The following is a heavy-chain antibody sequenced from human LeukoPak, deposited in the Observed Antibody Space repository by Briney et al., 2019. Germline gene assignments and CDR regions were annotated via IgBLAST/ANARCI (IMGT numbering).Heavy chain of an antibody. V-gene: IGHV4-39*01. J-gene: IGHJ6*03. D-gene: IGHD1-26*01. Sequence: PSETLSLTCTASGGSFSSSGYYCGCIRQPPGKGLEWIGSIYYSGSIYYNPSLKSRVTISVHTSKNQFSLTLSSVTAADTAVYYCLRLGNYYCDMDVWGKGTTVTVSS. CDR2: IYYSGSI. CDR1: GGSFSSSGYY. CDR3: LRLGNYYCDMDV.